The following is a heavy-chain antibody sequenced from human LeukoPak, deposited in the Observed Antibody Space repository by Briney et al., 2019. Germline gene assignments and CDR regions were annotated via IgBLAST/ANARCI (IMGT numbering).Heavy chain of an antibody. Sequence: SETLSLTCTVSGDSISNYYWSWIRQPAWKGLEWIGRFYSGGSTIYNPSLKSRITMSVDTSKNQFSLRLRSVTAADTAVYYCAKTITIFGVAHYYYMDVWGKGTTVAVSS. V-gene: IGHV4-4*07. D-gene: IGHD3-3*01. J-gene: IGHJ6*03. CDR1: GDSISNYY. CDR2: FYSGGST. CDR3: AKTITIFGVAHYYYMDV.